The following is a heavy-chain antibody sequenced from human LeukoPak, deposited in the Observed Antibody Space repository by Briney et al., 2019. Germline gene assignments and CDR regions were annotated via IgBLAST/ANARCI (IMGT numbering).Heavy chain of an antibody. V-gene: IGHV3-33*08. CDR3: AREGPRGNSQFDY. J-gene: IGHJ4*02. D-gene: IGHD2/OR15-2a*01. Sequence: QPGGSPRLSCAASGFTFSSYAMHWVRQAPGKGLEWVALIWYDGSNKYYTDSVKGRLTISRDNSKNTLYLQMNSLRAEDTAIYYCAREGPRGNSQFDYWGQGTLVTVSS. CDR1: GFTFSSYA. CDR2: IWYDGSNK.